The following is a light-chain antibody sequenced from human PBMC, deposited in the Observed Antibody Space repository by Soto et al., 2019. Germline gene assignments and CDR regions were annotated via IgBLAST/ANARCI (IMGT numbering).Light chain of an antibody. CDR1: QTISSW. J-gene: IGKJ1*01. CDR2: KAS. V-gene: IGKV1-5*03. Sequence: DIQMTQSPFTLSGSVGDRVTITCRASQTISSWLAWYQQKPGKAPKLLIYKASTLKSGVPSRFSGSGSGTEFTLTISSLQPDDFATYYCQQYNSYWTFGQGTKVDIK. CDR3: QQYNSYWT.